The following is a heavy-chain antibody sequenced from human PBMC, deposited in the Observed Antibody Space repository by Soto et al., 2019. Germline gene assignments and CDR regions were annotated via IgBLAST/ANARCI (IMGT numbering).Heavy chain of an antibody. V-gene: IGHV4-31*03. J-gene: IGHJ5*02. CDR2: IYYRGDT. CDR1: GDSINSAAYY. Sequence: SETLSLTCTVSGDSINSAAYYWSWIRQHPGNGLEWIGYIYYRGDTYYNPSLNGRATISLDTSKNQFSLNLRSVTAADTAVYYCARDTGYYWAYNWFDPWGEGTLGTVSS. CDR3: ARDTGYYWAYNWFDP. D-gene: IGHD3-3*01.